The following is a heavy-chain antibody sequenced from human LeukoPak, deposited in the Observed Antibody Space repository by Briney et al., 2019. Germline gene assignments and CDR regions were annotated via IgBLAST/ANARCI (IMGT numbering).Heavy chain of an antibody. Sequence: GASVKVSCKASGYTFTSYAMNWVRQAPGQGLEWMEWINTNTGNPTYAQGFTGRFVFSLDTSVSTAYLQISSLKAEDTAVYYCASAAYYCSSTSCYDPTFDYWGQGTLVTVSS. D-gene: IGHD2-2*01. CDR3: ASAAYYCSSTSCYDPTFDY. CDR2: INTNTGNP. J-gene: IGHJ4*02. CDR1: GYTFTSYA. V-gene: IGHV7-4-1*02.